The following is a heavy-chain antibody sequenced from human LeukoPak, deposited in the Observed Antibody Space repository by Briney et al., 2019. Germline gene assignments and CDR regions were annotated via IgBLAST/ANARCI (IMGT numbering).Heavy chain of an antibody. J-gene: IGHJ3*02. Sequence: SETLSLTCAVYGGSFSGYYWSWIRQPPGKGLEWIGEINHSGSTNYNPSLKSRVTISVDTSKNQFSLKLSSVTAADTAVYYCAREVPTVRHDAFDIWGQGTMVTVSS. CDR3: AREVPTVRHDAFDI. CDR1: GGSFSGYY. D-gene: IGHD4-17*01. V-gene: IGHV4-34*01. CDR2: INHSGST.